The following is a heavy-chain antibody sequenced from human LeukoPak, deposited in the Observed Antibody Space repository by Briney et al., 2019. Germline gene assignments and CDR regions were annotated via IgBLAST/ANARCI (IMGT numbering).Heavy chain of an antibody. CDR2: TRYDESDK. CDR1: GFTFSSQA. V-gene: IGHV3-30*02. D-gene: IGHD3-9*01. CDR3: AKTDVAVDWVVF. Sequence: GGSLRLSCTTSGFTFSSQAMHWVRQAPGKGLEWVAFTRYDESDKYYADSVKGRFTISRDNSKNTLYLQLTSLSPEDTAMYYCAKTDVAVDWVVFWGQGTLVTVSS. J-gene: IGHJ4*02.